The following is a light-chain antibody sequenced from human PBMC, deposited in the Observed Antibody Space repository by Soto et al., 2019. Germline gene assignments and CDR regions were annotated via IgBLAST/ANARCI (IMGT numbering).Light chain of an antibody. Sequence: DIVLTQTPLSSPVTLGQPASISCRSSQSLVHSDGNTYFNWLQQRPGQPPRLLICKIAKRFPGVPDRIRGSGSGTDFTLKISRVEAEDVGVYYCMRATHTYAFGQGAK. J-gene: IGKJ2*01. V-gene: IGKV2-24*01. CDR1: QSLVHSDGNTY. CDR2: KIA. CDR3: MRATHTYA.